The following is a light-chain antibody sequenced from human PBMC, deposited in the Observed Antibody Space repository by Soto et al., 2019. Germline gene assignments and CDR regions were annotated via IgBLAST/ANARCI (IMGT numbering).Light chain of an antibody. CDR3: ETWDSNTVV. J-gene: IGLJ2*01. Sequence: QSVLTQSSSASASLGSSVKLTCTLSSGHSSYIIAWHQQQPGKAPRYLMKLEGSGSYNKGSGVPDRFSGSSSGADRYLTIASLQFEDEADYYCETWDSNTVVFGGVTQLTVL. CDR1: SGHSSYI. CDR2: LEGSGSY. V-gene: IGLV4-60*02.